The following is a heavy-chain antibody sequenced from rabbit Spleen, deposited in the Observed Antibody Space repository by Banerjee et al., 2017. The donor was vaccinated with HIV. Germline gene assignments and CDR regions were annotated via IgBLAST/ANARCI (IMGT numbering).Heavy chain of an antibody. CDR3: TRDTSRSISRYSMAL. V-gene: IGHV1S45*01. D-gene: IGHD1-1*01. J-gene: IGHJ6*01. CDR1: GFSFSDRDV. CDR2: IDTNSSGLS. Sequence: QEQLEESGGGLVKPEGSLTLTCKASGFSFSDRDVMCWVHQAPGKGLEWIACIDTNSSGLSYLAGWTKGRFNISNTASTTVTVQMTNLTAADPATYFCTRDTSRSISRYSMALWGPGAIVNV.